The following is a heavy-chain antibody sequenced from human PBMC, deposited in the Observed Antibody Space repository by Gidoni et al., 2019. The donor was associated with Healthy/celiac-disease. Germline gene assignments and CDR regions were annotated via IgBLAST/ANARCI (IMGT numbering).Heavy chain of an antibody. D-gene: IGHD6-13*01. CDR3: AKICQRILYSSHGMDV. Sequence: EVQRLVSGGGLVQPGGALRFSCAASGFNFSSHAMSWVRQAPGQGLEWVSAIGGSGGSTYYADSVKGRFTISRDNSKKTLYLQMNSLRAEDTAVYYCAKICQRILYSSHGMDVWGQGTTVTVSS. CDR2: IGGSGGST. CDR1: GFNFSSHA. V-gene: IGHV3-23*01. J-gene: IGHJ6*02.